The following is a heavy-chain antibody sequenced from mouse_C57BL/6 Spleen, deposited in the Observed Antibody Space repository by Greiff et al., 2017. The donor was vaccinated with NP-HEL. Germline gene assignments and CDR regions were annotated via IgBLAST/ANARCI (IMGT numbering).Heavy chain of an antibody. V-gene: IGHV5-6*01. CDR2: ISSGGSYT. CDR1: GFTFSSYG. Sequence: EVQLVESGGDLVKPGGSLKLSCAASGFTFSSYGMSWVRQTPDKRLEWVATISSGGSYTYYPDSVKGRFTISRDNAKNTLYLQMSSLKSEDTAMYYCGRDGEGCERTWVAYWGEGTLGTVSA. D-gene: IGHD2-3*01. CDR3: GRDGEGCERTWVAY. J-gene: IGHJ3*01.